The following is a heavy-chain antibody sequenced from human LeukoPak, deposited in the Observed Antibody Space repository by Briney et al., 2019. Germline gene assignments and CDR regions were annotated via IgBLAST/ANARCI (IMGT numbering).Heavy chain of an antibody. V-gene: IGHV3-21*01. CDR3: ARSVFDYSYYMVV. D-gene: IGHD2-21*01. CDR1: GFMFSIYT. J-gene: IGHJ6*03. CDR2: ISSSSSSI. Sequence: GGSLRLSCAASGFMFSIYTMNWVRQAPGKGLEWVSFISSSSSSIYYADSVKGRFTISRDGAKNSLYLQMNSLRAEDTAVYYCARSVFDYSYYMVVTGKGNTVTVSS.